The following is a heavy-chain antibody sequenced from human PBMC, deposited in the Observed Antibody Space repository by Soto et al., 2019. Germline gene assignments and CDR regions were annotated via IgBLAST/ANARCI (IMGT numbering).Heavy chain of an antibody. CDR1: GGSISSYY. J-gene: IGHJ6*02. D-gene: IGHD6-6*01. CDR2: IYTSGST. CDR3: ARETLSIAARTQYYYYGMDV. V-gene: IGHV4-4*07. Sequence: PSETLSLTCTVSGGSISSYYWSWIRQPAGKGLEWIGRIYTSGSTNYNPSLKSRVTMSVDTSKNQFSLKLSSVTAADTAVYYCARETLSIAARTQYYYYGMDVWGQGTTVTVSS.